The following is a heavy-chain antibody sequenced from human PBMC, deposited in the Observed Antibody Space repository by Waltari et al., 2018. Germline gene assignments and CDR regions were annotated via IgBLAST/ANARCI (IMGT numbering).Heavy chain of an antibody. V-gene: IGHV3-74*01. Sequence: EVQLVESGGGLVQPGGSLRPPWASSGSIVSSDWLHWVRQAPGKGLVWVSRISDDGGSTNYADSVKGRFTISRDNTKNTLYLQMNSLNDEDTALYYCVRRHDSGGFYGLWGQGTLVTVSS. CDR2: ISDDGGST. D-gene: IGHD2-21*02. CDR3: VRRHDSGGFYGL. J-gene: IGHJ4*02. CDR1: GSIVSSDW.